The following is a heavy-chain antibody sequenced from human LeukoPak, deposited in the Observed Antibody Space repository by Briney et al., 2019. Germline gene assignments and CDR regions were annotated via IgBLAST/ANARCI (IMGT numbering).Heavy chain of an antibody. D-gene: IGHD5-18*01. J-gene: IGHJ5*02. CDR3: TRNLSHTA. CDR1: GYTFTSYD. Sequence: GASVKVSCKASGYTFTSYDINWVRQATGQGLEWMGWMNPNSGNTGYAQKFQGRVTITTDESTSTAYMELSSLRSEDTAVYYCTRNLSHTAWGQGTLVTVSS. V-gene: IGHV1-8*01. CDR2: MNPNSGNT.